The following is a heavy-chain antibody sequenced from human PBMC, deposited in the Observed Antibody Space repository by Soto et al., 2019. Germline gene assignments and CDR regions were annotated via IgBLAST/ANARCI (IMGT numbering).Heavy chain of an antibody. J-gene: IGHJ6*02. CDR3: ARQGYGSGSVYYYYYYGMDV. Sequence: PSESLSLTCTVSGGSISSSSYYWGWIRQPPGKGLEWIGSIYYSGSTYYNPSLKSRVTISVDTSKNQFSLKLSSVTAADTAVYYCARQGYGSGSVYYYYYYGMDVWGQGTTVTVSS. D-gene: IGHD3-10*01. CDR1: GGSISSSSYY. V-gene: IGHV4-39*01. CDR2: IYYSGST.